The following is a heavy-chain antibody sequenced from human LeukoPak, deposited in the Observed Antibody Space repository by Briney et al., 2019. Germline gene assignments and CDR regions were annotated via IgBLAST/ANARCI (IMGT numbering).Heavy chain of an antibody. D-gene: IGHD3-3*01. CDR1: GFTFSSYS. Sequence: GGSLRLSCAASGFTFSSYSMNWVRQAPGKGLEWVSSISSSSNYIYYADSMKGRFTISRDNAKNSLYLQMNSLRDEDTAVYYCARALVEASGLLSPGAFDIWGQGTMVTVSS. CDR3: ARALVEASGLLSPGAFDI. CDR2: ISSSSNYI. V-gene: IGHV3-21*01. J-gene: IGHJ3*02.